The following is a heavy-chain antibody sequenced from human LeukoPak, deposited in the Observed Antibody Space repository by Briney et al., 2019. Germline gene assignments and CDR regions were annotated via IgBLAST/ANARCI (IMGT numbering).Heavy chain of an antibody. Sequence: ASVKVSCKASGGTFSSYAISWVRQAPGQGLEWMGGIIPIFGTANYAQKFQGRVTITTDESTSTAYMELSSLRSEDTAVYYCARAGIVRGVIRSPDYYYYYMDVWGKGTTVTVSS. CDR2: IIPIFGTA. CDR3: ARAGIVRGVIRSPDYYYYYMDV. V-gene: IGHV1-69*05. J-gene: IGHJ6*03. D-gene: IGHD3-10*01. CDR1: GGTFSSYA.